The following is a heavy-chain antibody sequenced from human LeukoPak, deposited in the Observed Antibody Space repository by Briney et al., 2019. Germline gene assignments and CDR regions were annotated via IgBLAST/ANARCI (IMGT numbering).Heavy chain of an antibody. V-gene: IGHV1-2*02. D-gene: IGHD3-3*01. CDR2: INPNSGGT. CDR1: RYTFTGYY. CDR3: ARVYDFWSGYLYYFDY. Sequence: ASVKVSCKASRYTFTGYYMHWVRQAPGQGLEWKGWINPNSGGTNYAQKFQGRVTITRDTSISTAYMDLSRLRSDDTAVSYCARVYDFWSGYLYYFDYWGQGTLVTVSS. J-gene: IGHJ4*02.